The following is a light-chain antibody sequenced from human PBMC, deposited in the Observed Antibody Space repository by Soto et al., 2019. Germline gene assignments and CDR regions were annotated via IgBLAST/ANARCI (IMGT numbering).Light chain of an antibody. V-gene: IGKV3-11*01. J-gene: IGKJ3*01. CDR1: QSVSSN. CDR2: VAS. CDR3: QQRSNWPPFT. Sequence: VMTQSPATLSVSPGERATLSCRASQSVSSNLAWYQQKPGQAPRLLIYVASNRATGIPARFSGSGSGTDFTLTISSLEPEDFAVYYCQQRSNWPPFTFGPGTKVD.